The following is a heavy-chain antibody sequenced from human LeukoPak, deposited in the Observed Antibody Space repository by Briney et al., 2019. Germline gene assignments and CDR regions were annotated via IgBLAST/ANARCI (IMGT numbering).Heavy chain of an antibody. V-gene: IGHV3-23*01. CDR3: AKERDRDFVGGAFDI. CDR2: ISGSGGNT. CDR1: GFTFIYYA. D-gene: IGHD3-16*01. Sequence: GGSLRLSCAASGFTFIYYAMSWVRQAPGKGLEWVSTISGSGGNTYYADPVKGRFTISRDNSKNTLYLQMNSLRAEDTAVYYCAKERDRDFVGGAFDIWGQGTMVTVSS. J-gene: IGHJ3*02.